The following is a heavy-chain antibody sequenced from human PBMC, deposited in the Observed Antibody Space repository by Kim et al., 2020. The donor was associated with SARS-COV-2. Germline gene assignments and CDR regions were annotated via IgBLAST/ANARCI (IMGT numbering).Heavy chain of an antibody. J-gene: IGHJ6*02. CDR2: IYPGDSDT. Sequence: GESLKISCKGSGYSFSSYWIAWVRQTPGKGLEWMGIIYPGDSDTRYSPSFQGQVTISIDKSISTAYLQWSSLKASDTAMYYCARQIESGLQVRWDYFHYGMAVWGQGTTVTVSS. D-gene: IGHD3-10*01. V-gene: IGHV5-51*01. CDR3: ARQIESGLQVRWDYFHYGMAV. CDR1: GYSFSSYW.